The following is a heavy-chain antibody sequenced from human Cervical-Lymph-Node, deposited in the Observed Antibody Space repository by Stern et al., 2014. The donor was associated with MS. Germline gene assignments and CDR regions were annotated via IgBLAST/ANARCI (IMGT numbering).Heavy chain of an antibody. CDR3: ASAYSSSHYYFDY. V-gene: IGHV3-33*01. CDR1: GFSFSRYA. D-gene: IGHD6-13*01. CDR2: IWYDGTNH. Sequence: QVQLVESGGGVVQPGRSLRLSCAASGFSFSRYAMHWVRQAPGKGLEWVALIWYDGTNHYYADSVTGRFTISRDNFKNTLYLQMNSLRAEDTAVYYCASAYSSSHYYFDYWGQGTLVTVSS. J-gene: IGHJ4*02.